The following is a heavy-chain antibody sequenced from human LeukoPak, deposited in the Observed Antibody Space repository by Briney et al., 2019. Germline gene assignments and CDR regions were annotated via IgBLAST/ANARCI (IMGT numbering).Heavy chain of an antibody. CDR2: IYYSGST. J-gene: IGHJ4*02. CDR1: CGSISGYY. D-gene: IGHD1-26*01. V-gene: IGHV4-59*01. CDR3: ARAPIPSGSFLYFDY. Sequence: KSSETLSLTCSVSCGSISGYYWSWIRQPPGKGLEWIGYIYYSGSTNYSPSLKSRITISVDTSKNQFSLRVSSVTAADTAVYYCARAPIPSGSFLYFDYWGQGTLVTVSS.